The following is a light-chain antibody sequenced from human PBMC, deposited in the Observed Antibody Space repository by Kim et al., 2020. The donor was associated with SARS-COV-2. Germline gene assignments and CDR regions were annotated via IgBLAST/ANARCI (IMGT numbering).Light chain of an antibody. CDR3: QQADSCPLV. CDR1: QSISLL. V-gene: IGKV1-12*01. CDR2: AVS. Sequence: SAAQGQLVTATYLARQSISLLLSLNAQKPAKAPKLLIYAVSTVQSGAPSRFSNSISGTVFTLPISSLQPEDFASYYCQQADSCPLVFGQGTKLEI. J-gene: IGKJ2*01.